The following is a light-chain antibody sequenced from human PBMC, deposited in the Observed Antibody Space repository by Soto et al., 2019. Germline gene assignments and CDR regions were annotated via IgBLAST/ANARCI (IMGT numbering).Light chain of an antibody. J-gene: IGLJ1*01. CDR2: DVS. V-gene: IGLV2-11*01. CDR1: SSDVGGYNY. CDR3: CSYAGSYAFV. Sequence: QSALTQPRSVSGSPGQSVTISCTGTSSDVGGYNYVSWYQQHPGKAPKLMIYDVSKRPSGVPDRFSGSKSGNTASLTISGLQAEDYADYYCCSYAGSYAFVFATGTKVTVL.